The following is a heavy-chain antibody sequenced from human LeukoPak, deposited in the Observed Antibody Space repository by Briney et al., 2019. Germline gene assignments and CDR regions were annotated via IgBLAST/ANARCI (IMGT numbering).Heavy chain of an antibody. Sequence: PSETLSLTCTVSGGSISSYYWSWIRQPPGKGLEWIGYIYYSGSTNYNPSLKSRVTISADTSKNQFSLKLSSVTAADTAVYYCARVGDCSGGSCYSPSGYFQHWGQGTLVTVSS. CDR2: IYYSGST. CDR1: GGSISSYY. CDR3: ARVGDCSGGSCYSPSGYFQH. J-gene: IGHJ1*01. D-gene: IGHD2-15*01. V-gene: IGHV4-59*01.